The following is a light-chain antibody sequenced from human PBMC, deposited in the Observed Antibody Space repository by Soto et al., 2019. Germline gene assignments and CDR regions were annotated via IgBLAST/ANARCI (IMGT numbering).Light chain of an antibody. CDR3: QRYNSYSRT. CDR1: QNINEW. Sequence: DIQMTQSPSTLSASVGDRVTITCRASQNINEWLAWYQQKPGKAPKFLIYDASILESGVPSRFSGSGSGIEFTLTISSLQPDDFATYYCQRYNSYSRTFGQGTKV. V-gene: IGKV1-5*01. CDR2: DAS. J-gene: IGKJ1*01.